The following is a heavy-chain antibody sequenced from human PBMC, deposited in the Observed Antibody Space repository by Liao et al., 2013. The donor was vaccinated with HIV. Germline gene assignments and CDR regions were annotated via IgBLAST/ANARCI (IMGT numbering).Heavy chain of an antibody. CDR3: ARDYDILTSYYFDY. Sequence: QLQLQESGPGLVKPSETLSLTCTVSGGSISSYYWSWIRQPAGKGLEWIGRIYTSGSTNYNPSLKSRVTMSVDTSKNQFSLKLSSVTAADTAVYYCARDYDILTSYYFDYWGQGTLVTVSS. V-gene: IGHV4-4*07. CDR1: GGSISSYY. CDR2: IYTSGST. J-gene: IGHJ4*02. D-gene: IGHD3-9*01.